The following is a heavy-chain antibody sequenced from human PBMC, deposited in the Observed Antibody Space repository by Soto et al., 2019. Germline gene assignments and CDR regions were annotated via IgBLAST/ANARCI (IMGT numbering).Heavy chain of an antibody. CDR2: ISATGGST. CDR3: AQDRLAGNFDY. Sequence: EVQVLDSGGGLVQPGGSLRLSCAASGFTFNNYAMNWVRQAPGKGLEWVATISATGGSTYYADSVKGRFTISRDNSKNTRYLQMNGLRVEDTAVYYCAQDRLAGNFDYWGQGTQVTVSS. V-gene: IGHV3-23*01. J-gene: IGHJ4*02. CDR1: GFTFNNYA.